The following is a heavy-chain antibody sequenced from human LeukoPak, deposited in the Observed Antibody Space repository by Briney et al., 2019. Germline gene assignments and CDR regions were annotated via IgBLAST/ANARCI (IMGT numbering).Heavy chain of an antibody. CDR1: GLTFDHYV. Sequence: HSGGSLRLSCAASGLTFDHYVMHWVRQAPGKGLEWVSLISGDGGSTYYADSVKGRLTISRDNSKNSLYLQMNSLTTEDTALYFCAKGTTMYAFDIWGQGTMVTVSS. V-gene: IGHV3-43*02. J-gene: IGHJ3*02. CDR2: ISGDGGST. CDR3: AKGTTMYAFDI. D-gene: IGHD1-1*01.